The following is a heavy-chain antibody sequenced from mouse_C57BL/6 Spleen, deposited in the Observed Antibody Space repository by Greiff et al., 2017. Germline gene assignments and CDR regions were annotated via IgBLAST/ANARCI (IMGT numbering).Heavy chain of an antibody. V-gene: IGHV14-1*01. CDR3: TTASSFYFDY. J-gene: IGHJ2*01. D-gene: IGHD6-1*01. CDR2: IDPEDGDT. CDR1: GFNIKDYY. Sequence: VQLQQSGAELVRPGASVKLSCTASGFNIKDYYMHWVKQRPEQGLEWIGRIDPEDGDTEYAPKFQGKATMTADKSSTTAYLQLSSLTSEDTAVYYCTTASSFYFDYWGQGTTLTVSS.